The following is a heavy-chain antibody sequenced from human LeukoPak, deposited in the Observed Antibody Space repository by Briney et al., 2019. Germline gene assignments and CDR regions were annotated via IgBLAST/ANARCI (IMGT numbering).Heavy chain of an antibody. J-gene: IGHJ4*02. V-gene: IGHV1-18*01. CDR3: ARSGRGTYYYFDL. CDR1: SYTFTRYG. CDR2: ISGSNGNT. Sequence: ASVKVSCKASSYTFTRYGISWVRQAPGQGLEWMGWISGSNGNTNYAQKFQGRVSMTADTSTSTAYMEMRSLRSDDTAVYYCARSGRGTYYYFDLWGQGTLVTVSS. D-gene: IGHD1-26*01.